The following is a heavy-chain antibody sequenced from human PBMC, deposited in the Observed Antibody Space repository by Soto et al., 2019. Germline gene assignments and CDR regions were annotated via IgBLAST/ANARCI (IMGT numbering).Heavy chain of an antibody. J-gene: IGHJ6*02. V-gene: IGHV4-34*01. CDR1: GGSFSGYY. CDR3: AIGLGGSSWIYYYYGMDF. D-gene: IGHD6-13*01. CDR2: INHSGST. Sequence: SETLSLTCAVYGGSFSGYYWSWIRQPPGKGLEWLGEINHSGSTNYNPSLKSRVTISVDTSKNQFSLKLSSVTAADTAVYYCAIGLGGSSWIYYYYGMDFWGQGTTVTVSS.